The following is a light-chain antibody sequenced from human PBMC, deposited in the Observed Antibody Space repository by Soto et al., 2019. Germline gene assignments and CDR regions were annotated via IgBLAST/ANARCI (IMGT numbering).Light chain of an antibody. CDR2: GVS. CDR3: QQSDSSPLLT. CDR1: RTVSANY. Sequence: EIVLTQSPGTLSLSPGERAALSCRASRTVSANYLAWYQQIPGQAPRLLIYGVSSRAAGVPDRFSASGSGTNFTLTISRLEPEDFAVYYCQQSDSSPLLTFGGGSRVEIK. V-gene: IGKV3-20*01. J-gene: IGKJ4*01.